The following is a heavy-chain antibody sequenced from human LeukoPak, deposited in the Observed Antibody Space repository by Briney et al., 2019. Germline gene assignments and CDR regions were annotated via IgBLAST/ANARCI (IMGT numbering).Heavy chain of an antibody. CDR3: ARAGTGGDYWPIYGMDV. V-gene: IGHV3-48*04. J-gene: IGHJ6*02. D-gene: IGHD4-17*01. Sequence: PGGSLRLSCTASGFTFSSYSMNWVRQAPGKGLEWVSYISSSSDTIYYGDSVEGRFTISRDNAKNSLYLQMNSLRAEDTAVYYCARAGTGGDYWPIYGMDVWGQGTTVTVSS. CDR1: GFTFSSYS. CDR2: ISSSSDTI.